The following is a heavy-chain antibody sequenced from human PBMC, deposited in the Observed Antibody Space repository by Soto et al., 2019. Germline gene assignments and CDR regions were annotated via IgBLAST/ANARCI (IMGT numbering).Heavy chain of an antibody. CDR3: ARGGVWFDP. CDR2: IYYSGST. J-gene: IGHJ5*02. CDR1: GGSISSGGYY. Sequence: SETLSLTCTVSGGSISSGGYYWSWIRQPPGKGLEWIGYIYYSGSTNHNPSLKSRVTISVDTSKNQFSLKLSSVTAADTAVYYCARGGVWFDPWGQGTLVTVSS. V-gene: IGHV4-30-4*01.